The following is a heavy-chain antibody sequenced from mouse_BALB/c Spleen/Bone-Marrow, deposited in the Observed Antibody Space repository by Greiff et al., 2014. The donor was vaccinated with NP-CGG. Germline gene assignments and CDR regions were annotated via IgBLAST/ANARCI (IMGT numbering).Heavy chain of an antibody. CDR3: VRGITTVVPRNCFDY. V-gene: IGHV1-4*01. CDR2: INPSSGYT. Sequence: VKLQESGAELARPGASVKMSCKASGYTFTSYTMHWVKQRPGQGLEWIGYINPSSGYTNYNQKFKDKATLTADKSSSTAYMQLSSLTSEDSAVYYCVRGITTVVPRNCFDYWGQGTTLTVSS. CDR1: GYTFTSYT. J-gene: IGHJ2*01. D-gene: IGHD1-1*01.